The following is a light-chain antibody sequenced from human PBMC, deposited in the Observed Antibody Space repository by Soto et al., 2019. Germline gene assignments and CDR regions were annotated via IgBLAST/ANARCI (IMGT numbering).Light chain of an antibody. CDR1: SSDVGRYDH. CDR3: TSYTVSRSYV. V-gene: IGLV2-14*01. Sequence: QSALTQPPSASGSPGQSVTLSCTGTSSDVGRYDHVAWFQQFPGKTPKLVIYSVSNRPSGVSYRFSGSKSGNTASLTISGLQADDEADYYCTSYTVSRSYVFGPGTRSPS. J-gene: IGLJ1*01. CDR2: SVS.